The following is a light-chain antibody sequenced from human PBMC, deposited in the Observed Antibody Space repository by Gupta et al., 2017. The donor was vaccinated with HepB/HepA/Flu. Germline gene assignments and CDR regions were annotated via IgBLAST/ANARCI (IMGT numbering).Light chain of an antibody. CDR3: QQSYNTPRT. CDR1: QSISRS. V-gene: IGKV1-39*01. J-gene: IGKJ1*01. CDR2: GAS. Sequence: DIQMTQSPSSLSASVGDRVTITCRASQSISRSLNWYKQRPGKAPQVLIYGASTLQSGVPSRFSGRGSGTDFFITISGLQPEDVATYYCQQSYNTPRTFGQGTKVEI.